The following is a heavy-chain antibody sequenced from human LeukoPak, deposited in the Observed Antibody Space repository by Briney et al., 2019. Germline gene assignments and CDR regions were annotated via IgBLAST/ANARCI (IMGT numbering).Heavy chain of an antibody. J-gene: IGHJ4*02. CDR1: GITFSSSW. D-gene: IGHD5-12*01. V-gene: IGHV3-74*03. CDR2: ANGDGSEI. Sequence: GGSLRLSCAASGITFSSSWMHWVRQGPGKGLVWVSHANGDGSEIKYADSVKGRFTISRDNAKNTVDLQMNSLRAEDTAVYYCVYRRGYILDSWGQGIPVTVSS. CDR3: VYRRGYILDS.